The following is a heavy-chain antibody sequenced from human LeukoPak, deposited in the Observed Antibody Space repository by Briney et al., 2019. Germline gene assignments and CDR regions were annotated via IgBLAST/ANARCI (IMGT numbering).Heavy chain of an antibody. Sequence: GGSLRLSCVASGFTFSTYDMHWVRQVTGKGLEWVSSIGAAGDTDYPASVKGRFTISRENAKNSLYLQMNSLRAGDTAVYYCVRACTYYYGSGAFDSWGQGTLVTVSS. CDR2: IGAAGDT. D-gene: IGHD3-10*01. J-gene: IGHJ4*02. CDR1: GFTFSTYD. V-gene: IGHV3-13*01. CDR3: VRACTYYYGSGAFDS.